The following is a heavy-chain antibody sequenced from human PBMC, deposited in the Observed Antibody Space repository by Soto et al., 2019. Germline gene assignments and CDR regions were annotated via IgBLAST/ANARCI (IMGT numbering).Heavy chain of an antibody. V-gene: IGHV3-23*01. CDR1: GFTFSRHA. Sequence: PGGSLRLSCTASGFTFSRHAMTWVRQAPGKGLEWVSGLSDSGGSIYYADSVKGRFTISRDDSKKTLYLQMNSLRAEDTAIYYCTRPENVEFFPYLDYWGQGTLVTVSS. J-gene: IGHJ4*02. CDR3: TRPENVEFFPYLDY. D-gene: IGHD3-10*01. CDR2: LSDSGGSI.